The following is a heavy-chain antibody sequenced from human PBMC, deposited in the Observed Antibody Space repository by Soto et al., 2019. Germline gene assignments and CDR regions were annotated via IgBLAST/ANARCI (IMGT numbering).Heavy chain of an antibody. CDR1: GGSISSGDYY. CDR3: ARDLEAVAGNNYYYYYYGMDV. D-gene: IGHD6-19*01. V-gene: IGHV4-30-4*01. CDR2: IYYSGST. Sequence: PSETLSLTCTVPGGSISSGDYYWSWIRQPPGKGLEWIGYIYYSGSTYYNPSLKSRVTISVDTSKNQFSLKLSSVTAADTAVYYCARDLEAVAGNNYYYYYYGMDVWGQGTTVTVSS. J-gene: IGHJ6*02.